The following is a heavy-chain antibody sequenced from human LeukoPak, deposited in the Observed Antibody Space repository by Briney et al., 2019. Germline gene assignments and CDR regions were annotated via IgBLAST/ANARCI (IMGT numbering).Heavy chain of an antibody. D-gene: IGHD6-13*01. CDR2: ISDHGGYT. Sequence: GGTLRLSCAASGFTFNSYAMNWVRQAPGKGLEWVSTISDHGGYTYYADSVKGRFTISRDNSKNTLYLLMNSLRAEDTAVYYCARSGPAAGTDDAFDIWGQGTMVTVSS. CDR3: ARSGPAAGTDDAFDI. CDR1: GFTFNSYA. V-gene: IGHV3-23*01. J-gene: IGHJ3*02.